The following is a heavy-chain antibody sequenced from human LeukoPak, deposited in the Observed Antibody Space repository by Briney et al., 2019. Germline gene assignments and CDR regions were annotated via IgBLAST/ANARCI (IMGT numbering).Heavy chain of an antibody. CDR3: ARVLTALDY. CDR2: INHSGST. CDR1: GGSFSGYY. Sequence: NPSETLSLTCAVYGGSFSGYYWSWIRQPPGKGLEWIGEINHSGSTYYNPSLKSRVTISVDMSKNQFSLKLSSVTAADTAVYYCARVLTALDYWGQGTLVTVSS. J-gene: IGHJ4*02. D-gene: IGHD3-9*01. V-gene: IGHV4-34*01.